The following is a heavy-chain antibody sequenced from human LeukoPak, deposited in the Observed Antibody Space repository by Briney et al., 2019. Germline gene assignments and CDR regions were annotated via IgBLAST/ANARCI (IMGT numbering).Heavy chain of an antibody. J-gene: IGHJ4*02. Sequence: GGSLRLSCAASGFTFSSYSMNWVRQAPGKGLEWVSSISSSSSYIYYADSVKGRFTISRDNAKNSLYLQMNSLRAEDTAVYYCARVRRIAAAGTGDFDYWGQGTLVTVSS. D-gene: IGHD6-13*01. CDR3: ARVRRIAAAGTGDFDY. CDR2: ISSSSSYI. CDR1: GFTFSSYS. V-gene: IGHV3-21*01.